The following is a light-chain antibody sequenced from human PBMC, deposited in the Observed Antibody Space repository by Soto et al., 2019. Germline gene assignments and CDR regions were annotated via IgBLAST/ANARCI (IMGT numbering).Light chain of an antibody. Sequence: DFQMTQSPSTLSASVGDRVTITCRASQSISSWLAWYQQKPGKAPKLLIYDASRLESGVPSRFSGSGSGTEFTLTISSLQPDDFATYYCKQYNSYSGTFGQGTKVDIK. CDR2: DAS. V-gene: IGKV1-5*01. CDR3: KQYNSYSGT. CDR1: QSISSW. J-gene: IGKJ1*01.